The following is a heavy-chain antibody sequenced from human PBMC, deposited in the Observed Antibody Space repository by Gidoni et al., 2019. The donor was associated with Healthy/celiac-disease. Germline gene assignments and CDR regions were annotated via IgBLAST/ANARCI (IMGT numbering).Heavy chain of an antibody. V-gene: IGHV3-21*01. Sequence: EVQLVESGGGLVKPGGSLRLSCAASGFTCSSYSMNWVRQAPGKGLEWGSSISRSRSYIYYADSGKGRFTSSRDNAKNSLYLQMNSLRAEDTAVYYCARRIQTRYCSSTSCYNYYYGMDVWGQGTTVTVSS. J-gene: IGHJ6*02. CDR3: ARRIQTRYCSSTSCYNYYYGMDV. CDR2: ISRSRSYI. CDR1: GFTCSSYS. D-gene: IGHD2-2*02.